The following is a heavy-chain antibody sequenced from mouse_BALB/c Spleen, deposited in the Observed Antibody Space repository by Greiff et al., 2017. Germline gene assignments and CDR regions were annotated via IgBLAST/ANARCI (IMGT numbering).Heavy chain of an antibody. V-gene: IGHV1S81*02. J-gene: IGHJ3*01. CDR1: GYTFTSYY. CDR3: TVYYYGRTY. D-gene: IGHD1-1*01. Sequence: QVQLQQSGAELVKPGASVKLSCKASGYTFTSYYMYWVKQRPGQGLEWIGGINPSNGGTNFNEKFKSKATLTVDKSSSTAYMQLSSLTSEDSAVYYCTVYYYGRTYWGQGTLVTVSA. CDR2: INPSNGGT.